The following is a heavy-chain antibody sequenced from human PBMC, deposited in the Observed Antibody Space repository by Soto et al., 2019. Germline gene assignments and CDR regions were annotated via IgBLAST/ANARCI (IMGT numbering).Heavy chain of an antibody. V-gene: IGHV3-30*18. Sequence: GGSLRLSCAASGFSFSSYAMHWVRQAPGKGLEWVAVISYDGSNKYYADSVKGRFTISRDNSKNTLYLQMNSLRAEDTAVYYCAKGSSIAARVLGFDYWGQGTLVTVSS. CDR1: GFSFSSYA. J-gene: IGHJ4*02. D-gene: IGHD6-6*01. CDR3: AKGSSIAARVLGFDY. CDR2: ISYDGSNK.